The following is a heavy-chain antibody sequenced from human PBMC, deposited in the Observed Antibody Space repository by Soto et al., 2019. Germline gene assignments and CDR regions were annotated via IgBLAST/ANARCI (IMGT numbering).Heavy chain of an antibody. J-gene: IGHJ5*02. CDR1: GFTFTSSA. V-gene: IGHV1-58*02. CDR3: AADLGIYCSSTSCGEYNWFDP. Sequence: ASVKVSCKASGFTFTSSAMQWVRQARGQRLEWIGWIVVGSGNTNYAQKFQERVTITRDMSTSTAYMELSSLRSEDTAVYYCAADLGIYCSSTSCGEYNWFDPWGQGTLVTVS. CDR2: IVVGSGNT. D-gene: IGHD2-2*01.